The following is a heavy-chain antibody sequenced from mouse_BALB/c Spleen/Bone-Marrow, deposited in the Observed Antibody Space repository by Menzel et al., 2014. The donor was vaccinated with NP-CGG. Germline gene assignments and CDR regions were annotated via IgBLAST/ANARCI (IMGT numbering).Heavy chain of an antibody. Sequence: SGAELVRPGASVKVSCKASGYTFTSYWINWVKQRPGQGLEWIGNIYPSDSYTNYNQNFKDKATLTVDKSSSTAYMQLSSLTSEDSAVYYCARWGDDGTFDYWGQGTTLTVSS. CDR2: IYPSDSYT. CDR3: ARWGDDGTFDY. V-gene: IGHV1-69*02. D-gene: IGHD2-12*01. J-gene: IGHJ2*01. CDR1: GYTFTSYW.